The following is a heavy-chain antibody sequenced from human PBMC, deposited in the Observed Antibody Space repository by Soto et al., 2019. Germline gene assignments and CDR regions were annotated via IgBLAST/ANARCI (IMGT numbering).Heavy chain of an antibody. Sequence: PSETLSLTSPVPGGSVSSADYYWSWIPQPPGKGMDCIGYIYYSESAYDNPSLKSRVTISVDTFKNRFSLKLSSVTSADTAVYYWARDFSGSYYPDASDFWGQGTMVTVSS. J-gene: IGHJ4*03. CDR1: GGSVSSADYY. V-gene: IGHV4-30-4*01. CDR3: ARDFSGSYYPDASDF. CDR2: IYYSESA. D-gene: IGHD1-26*01.